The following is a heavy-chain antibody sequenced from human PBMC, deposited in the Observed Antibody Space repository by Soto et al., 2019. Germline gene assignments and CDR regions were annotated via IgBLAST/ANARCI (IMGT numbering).Heavy chain of an antibody. V-gene: IGHV4-34*02. Sequence: QVQLQQWGAGLLKPSETLSLTCDVYGASFGPYYWAWIRQPPGKGLEWIGETNHRGSTSYNPSLENRVTISVDTSKSQFSLRLTTVTAAATAVFYCARASNLHVFDIWGQGTVVTVS. CDR3: ARASNLHVFDI. CDR1: GASFGPYY. J-gene: IGHJ3*02. CDR2: TNHRGST.